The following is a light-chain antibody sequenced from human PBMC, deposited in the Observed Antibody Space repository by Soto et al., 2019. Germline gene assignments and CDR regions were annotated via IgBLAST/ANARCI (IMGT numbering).Light chain of an antibody. CDR2: WDG. Sequence: QSVLTQPPSASGTPGQRVTISCSGSSSNVGSNYVYWYQQVPGTAPILLMHWDGQRPSGVPDRFSGSKSGTSASLAISGLRSEDEADYYCSSYASSNTLIFGGGTKLTVL. CDR3: SSYASSNTLI. CDR1: SSNVGSNY. J-gene: IGLJ2*01. V-gene: IGLV1-47*01.